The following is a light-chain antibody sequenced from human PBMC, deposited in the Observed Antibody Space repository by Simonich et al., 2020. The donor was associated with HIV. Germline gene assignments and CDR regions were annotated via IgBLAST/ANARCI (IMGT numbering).Light chain of an antibody. V-gene: IGLV1-40*01. Sequence: QSVLTQPPSVSGAPGQRVTISCTGSSSNIGAGYDVHWYQQLPGTAPKLLICGTTIRPSGVPDRFSGSKSGTSASLAITGLQAEDEADYYCQSYDSSLSGSVFGGGTKLTVL. CDR2: GTT. J-gene: IGLJ2*01. CDR1: SSNIGAGYD. CDR3: QSYDSSLSGSV.